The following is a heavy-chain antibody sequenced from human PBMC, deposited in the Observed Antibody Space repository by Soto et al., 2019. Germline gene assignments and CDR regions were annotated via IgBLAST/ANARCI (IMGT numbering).Heavy chain of an antibody. CDR3: ARYDFGTFDY. Sequence: QVLLQESGPGLVKPSGTLSLTCAVSGDSISSSFWWSWVRQPPGKGLEWIGEIYHTESTVYNPSLKSRVTISVDKSKNQFSLNLDSVTAXXXXXXYCARYDFGTFDYWGRGILVTVSS. V-gene: IGHV4-4*02. D-gene: IGHD4-17*01. CDR2: IYHTEST. CDR1: GDSISSSFW. J-gene: IGHJ4*02.